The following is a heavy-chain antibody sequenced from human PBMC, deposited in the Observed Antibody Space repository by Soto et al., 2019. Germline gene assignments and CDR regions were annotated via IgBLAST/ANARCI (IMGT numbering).Heavy chain of an antibody. J-gene: IGHJ6*02. V-gene: IGHV1-69*13. CDR3: ARDVGYSYGSNGMDV. CDR1: GGTFSSYA. CDR2: IIPIFGTA. D-gene: IGHD5-18*01. Sequence: ASVKVSCKASGGTFSSYAISWVRQAPGQGLEWMGGIIPIFGTANYAQKFQGRVTITADESTSTAYMELSSLRSEDTAVYYCARDVGYSYGSNGMDVWGQGTTVTVSS.